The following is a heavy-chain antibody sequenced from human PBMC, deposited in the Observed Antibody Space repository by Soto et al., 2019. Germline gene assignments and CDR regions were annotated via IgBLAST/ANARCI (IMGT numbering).Heavy chain of an antibody. V-gene: IGHV1-18*04. Sequence: SAKVSCKASGYTFFCYGIGWVRKAPGQGLEWMGWISAPNGHPHNAEKLQGRVTMTTDTSTSTAYMELRSLRSDDTAVYYCARDLGGYDFWSGYYGLVYYYYGMDVWG. CDR3: ARDLGGYDFWSGYYGLVYYYYGMDV. CDR2: ISAPNGHP. J-gene: IGHJ6*02. CDR1: GYTFFCYG. D-gene: IGHD3-3*01.